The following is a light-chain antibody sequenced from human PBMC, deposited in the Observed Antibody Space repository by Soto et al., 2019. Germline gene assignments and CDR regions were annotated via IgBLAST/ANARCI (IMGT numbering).Light chain of an antibody. CDR2: WAS. CDR1: RRFLYGSSNKNS. J-gene: IGKJ5*01. V-gene: IGKV4-1*01. CDR3: QQYSDTHIT. Sequence: DFVLTQSPDSLAVSLGARATVNCKSSRRFLYGSSNKNSFTWYQRKPGQPPKLLFYWASSRESGVPDRFTGGGSGTNFTLTISSLQPEDVAVYYCQQYSDTHITFGQGTRLEIK.